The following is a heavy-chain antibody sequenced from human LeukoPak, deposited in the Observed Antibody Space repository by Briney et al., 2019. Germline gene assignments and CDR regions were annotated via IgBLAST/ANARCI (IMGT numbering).Heavy chain of an antibody. CDR2: INPSGGST. Sequence: ASVKVSCKASGYTFTSYYMHWVRQAPGQGLEWMGIINPSGGSTSYAQKFQGRVTMTRDMSTSTVYMELSSLRSEDTAVYYCAREEGAHRITMVRERRYMDVWGKGTTVTVSS. D-gene: IGHD3-10*01. CDR3: AREEGAHRITMVRERRYMDV. CDR1: GYTFTSYY. J-gene: IGHJ6*03. V-gene: IGHV1-46*01.